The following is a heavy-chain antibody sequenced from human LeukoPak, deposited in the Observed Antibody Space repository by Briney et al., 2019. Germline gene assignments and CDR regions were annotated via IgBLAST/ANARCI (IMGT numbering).Heavy chain of an antibody. Sequence: GRSLRLSCAASGFTFSSYAMHRVRQAPGKGLEWVAVISYDGSNKYYADSVKRRFTISRDNSKNTLYLQMNSLRAEDTAVYYCARDLIVGDIGDDAFDIWGQGTMVTVSS. D-gene: IGHD1-26*01. CDR1: GFTFSSYA. CDR3: ARDLIVGDIGDDAFDI. V-gene: IGHV3-30-3*01. J-gene: IGHJ3*02. CDR2: ISYDGSNK.